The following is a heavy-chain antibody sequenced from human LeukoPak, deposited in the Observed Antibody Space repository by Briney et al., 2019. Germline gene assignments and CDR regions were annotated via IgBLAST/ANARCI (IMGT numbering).Heavy chain of an antibody. CDR1: GFTFRNYA. Sequence: GSLRLSCTALGFTFRNYAISWVRQAPGKGLEWIGHIYYSGSTNYNPSLKSRVTISVDTSKNQLSLKLTSVTAADTAVYYCARGYDGGLALRWGQGTLVTVSS. J-gene: IGHJ4*02. CDR2: IYYSGST. V-gene: IGHV4-59*01. CDR3: ARGYDGGLALR. D-gene: IGHD3-3*01.